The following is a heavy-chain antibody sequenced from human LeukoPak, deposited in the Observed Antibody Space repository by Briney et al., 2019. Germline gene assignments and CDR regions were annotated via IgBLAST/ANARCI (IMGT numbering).Heavy chain of an antibody. D-gene: IGHD3-22*01. J-gene: IGHJ4*02. CDR3: ARDSERYYYDSSGLNLDY. CDR1: GFTISSYG. V-gene: IGHV3-30*03. CDR2: ISYDGSNK. Sequence: GGSLRLSCAASGFTISSYGMHWVRQAPGKGLEWVAVISYDGSNKYYGDSVKGRFTISRDNSKNTLYLQTNSLRAEDTAVYYCARDSERYYYDSSGLNLDYWGQGTLVTVSS.